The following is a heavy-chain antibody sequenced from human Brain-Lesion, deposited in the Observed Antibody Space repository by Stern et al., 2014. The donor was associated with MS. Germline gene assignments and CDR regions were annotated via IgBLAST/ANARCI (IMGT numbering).Heavy chain of an antibody. J-gene: IGHJ4*02. CDR2: FDPEDGET. Sequence: MQLVESGAEVKKPGASVKVSCKVSGYTLTELSTHWVRQAPRKGLEWMGGFDPEDGETIYAQKFQGRVTMTEDTSTDTAYMELSSLRSEDTAVYYCATLSPGAGGNYYRHFDYWGQGTLVTVSS. D-gene: IGHD1-26*01. V-gene: IGHV1-24*01. CDR3: ATLSPGAGGNYYRHFDY. CDR1: GYTLTELS.